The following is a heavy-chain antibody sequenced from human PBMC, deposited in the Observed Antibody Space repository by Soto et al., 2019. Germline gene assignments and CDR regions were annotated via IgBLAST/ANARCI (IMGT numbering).Heavy chain of an antibody. V-gene: IGHV1-18*04. Sequence: QVQLVQSGAEVKKPGASVKVSCKASGYTFTSYGISWVRQAPGQGLEWIGWISAYNGNTNYAQKLQGRVTMTTDTSTSTAYMELRSLRSDDTAVYYCARSFYDFWSGLSSTPPRLDYWGQGTLVTVSS. D-gene: IGHD3-3*01. J-gene: IGHJ4*02. CDR3: ARSFYDFWSGLSSTPPRLDY. CDR1: GYTFTSYG. CDR2: ISAYNGNT.